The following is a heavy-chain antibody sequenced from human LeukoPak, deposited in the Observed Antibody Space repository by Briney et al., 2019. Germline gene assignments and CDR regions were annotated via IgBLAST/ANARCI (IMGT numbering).Heavy chain of an antibody. D-gene: IGHD5-18*01. J-gene: IGHJ6*03. Sequence: SETLSLTCAVYGGSFSGYYWSWIRQPPGKGLGWIGEINHSGSTNYNPSLKSRVTISVDTSKNQFSLKLTSVTAADTAVYYCARTTEGGYTYGYFYYYYMDVWGKGTTVTVSS. CDR1: GGSFSGYY. CDR2: INHSGST. CDR3: ARTTEGGYTYGYFYYYYMDV. V-gene: IGHV4-34*01.